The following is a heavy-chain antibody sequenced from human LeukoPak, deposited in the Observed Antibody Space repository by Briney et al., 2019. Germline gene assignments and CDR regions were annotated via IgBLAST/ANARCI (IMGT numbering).Heavy chain of an antibody. CDR3: ARRVLYSNHGGDWFDP. Sequence: KPSETLSLTCAVYGGSFSGYYWSWIRQPPGKGLEWIGEINHSGSTNYNPSLKSRVTISLDTSKNQFSLKLSSVTAADTAVYYCARRVLYSNHGGDWFDPWGQGTLVTVSS. V-gene: IGHV4-34*01. CDR1: GGSFSGYY. J-gene: IGHJ5*02. D-gene: IGHD4-11*01. CDR2: INHSGST.